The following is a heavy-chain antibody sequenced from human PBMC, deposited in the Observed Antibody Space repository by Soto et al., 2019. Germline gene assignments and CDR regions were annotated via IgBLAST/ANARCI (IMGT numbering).Heavy chain of an antibody. CDR1: GGSIRPCF. Sequence: SENLPDTWTVSGGSIRPCFWSWFRKPPGKGPEWLGYINHSGNTNYSPSLNTRATISIDTSKKEFSLKLRSVTATDTAVYYCARVGDGIEVPGRTQYFDHWGHGTLVTVS. J-gene: IGHJ4*01. CDR3: ARVGDGIEVPGRTQYFDH. D-gene: IGHD3-10*01. V-gene: IGHV4-59*01. CDR2: INHSGNT.